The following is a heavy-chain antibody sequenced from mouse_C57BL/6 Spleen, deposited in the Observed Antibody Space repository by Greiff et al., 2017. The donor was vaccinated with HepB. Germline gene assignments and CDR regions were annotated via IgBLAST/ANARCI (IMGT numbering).Heavy chain of an antibody. CDR1: GYAISSSW. J-gene: IGHJ4*01. CDR3: ARPDYDYDGHYYAMDY. V-gene: IGHV1-82*01. CDR2: IYPGDGDT. Sequence: VKLQESGPELVKPGASVKISCKASGYAISSSWMNWVKQRPGKGLEWIGRIYPGDGDTNYNGKFKGKATLTADKSSSTAYMQLSSLTSEDSAVYFCARPDYDYDGHYYAMDYWGQGTSVTVSS. D-gene: IGHD2-4*01.